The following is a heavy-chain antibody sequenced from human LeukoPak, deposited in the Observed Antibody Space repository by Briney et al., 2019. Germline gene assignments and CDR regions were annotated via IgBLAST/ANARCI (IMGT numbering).Heavy chain of an antibody. V-gene: IGHV3-9*01. CDR3: AKMSRPYYYYYYMDV. D-gene: IGHD6-6*01. J-gene: IGHJ6*03. Sequence: PGGSLRLSCAASGFTFDDYAMHWVRQAPGKGLEWVSGISRNSGSIGYADSVKGRFTISRDNAKNSLYLQMNSLRAEDTALYYCAKMSRPYYYYYYMDVWGKGTTVTISS. CDR1: GFTFDDYA. CDR2: ISRNSGSI.